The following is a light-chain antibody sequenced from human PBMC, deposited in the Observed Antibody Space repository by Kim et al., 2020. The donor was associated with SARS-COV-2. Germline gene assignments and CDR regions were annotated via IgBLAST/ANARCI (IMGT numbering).Light chain of an antibody. CDR1: QSVSSSY. CDR2: STS. CDR3: QQYGSLIT. J-gene: IGKJ5*01. Sequence: EIVLTQSPGTLSFSPGERATLSCRASQSVSSSYLAWYQQKPGQAPRLLIYSTSSRATGIPDRFSGSGSGTDFTLTISRLEPEDSAVYYCQQYGSLITFGQGTRLEIK. V-gene: IGKV3-20*01.